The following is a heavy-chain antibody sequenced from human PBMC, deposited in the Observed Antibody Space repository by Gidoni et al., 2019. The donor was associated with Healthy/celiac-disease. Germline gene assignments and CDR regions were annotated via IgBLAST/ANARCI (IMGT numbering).Heavy chain of an antibody. CDR1: GGSISSSSYY. V-gene: IGHV4-39*01. D-gene: IGHD5-18*01. CDR2: IYYSGST. Sequence: QLQLQESGPGLVKPSETLSLTCTVSGGSISSSSYYWGWIRQPPGKGLEWIGSIYYSGSTYYNPSLKSRVTISVDTSKNQFSLKLSSVTAADTAVYYCARQGSHGYSYGYYYGMDVWGQGTTVTVSS. CDR3: ARQGSHGYSYGYYYGMDV. J-gene: IGHJ6*02.